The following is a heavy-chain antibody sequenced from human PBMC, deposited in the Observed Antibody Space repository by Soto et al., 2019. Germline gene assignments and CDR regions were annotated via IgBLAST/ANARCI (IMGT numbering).Heavy chain of an antibody. CDR1: GFYFSSYW. D-gene: IGHD3-22*01. J-gene: IGHJ4*02. Sequence: GGSLRLSCAASGFYFSSYWMSWLRQAPGKGLQWVANINRDGNEKYYVDSLKGRFTISRDNAENSLYLQMNTLRAEDTAVYYCARAPHGSGSYYYFDGWGQGTLVTVSS. V-gene: IGHV3-7*03. CDR2: INRDGNEK. CDR3: ARAPHGSGSYYYFDG.